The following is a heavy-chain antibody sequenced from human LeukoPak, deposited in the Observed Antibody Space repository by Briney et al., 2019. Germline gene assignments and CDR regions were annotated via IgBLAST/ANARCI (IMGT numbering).Heavy chain of an antibody. J-gene: IGHJ3*02. CDR2: INPNSGGT. CDR3: ARLWYDDRAFDI. Sequence: PVASVKVSCKASGYTFTSYAMHWVRQAPGQRLEWMGWINPNSGGTNYAQKFQGRVTMTRDTSISTAYMELSRLRSDDTAVYYCARLWYDDRAFDIWGQGTMVTVSS. D-gene: IGHD3-16*01. V-gene: IGHV1-2*02. CDR1: GYTFTSYA.